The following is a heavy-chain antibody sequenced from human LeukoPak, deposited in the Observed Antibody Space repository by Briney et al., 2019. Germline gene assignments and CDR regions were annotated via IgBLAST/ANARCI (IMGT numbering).Heavy chain of an antibody. D-gene: IGHD6-19*01. CDR2: IKQEGSEK. Sequence: GGSLRLSCAASGFTFSNAWMNWVRQAPGKGLEWVASIKQEGSEKDYVDSVKGRFTISRDNAKNSLYLQINSLRAEDTAVYYCARDRSSGWYLTPGFDPWGQGTLVTVSS. CDR1: GFTFSNAW. CDR3: ARDRSSGWYLTPGFDP. V-gene: IGHV3-7*04. J-gene: IGHJ5*02.